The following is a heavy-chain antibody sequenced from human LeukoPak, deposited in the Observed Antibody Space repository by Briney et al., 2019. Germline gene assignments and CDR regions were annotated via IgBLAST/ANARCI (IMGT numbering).Heavy chain of an antibody. CDR3: ARATTVTTGFDY. CDR2: IYHSGST. J-gene: IGHJ4*02. V-gene: IGHV4-30-2*01. D-gene: IGHD4-11*01. CDR1: GGSISSGGYS. Sequence: SETLSFTCAVSGGSISSGGYSWSWIRQPPGKGLEWIGYIYHSGSTYYNPSLKSRVTISVDRSKNQFSLKLSSVTAADTAVYYCARATTVTTGFDYWGQGTLVTVSS.